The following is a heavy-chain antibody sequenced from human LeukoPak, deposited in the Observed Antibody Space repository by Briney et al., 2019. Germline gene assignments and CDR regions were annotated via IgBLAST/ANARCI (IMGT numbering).Heavy chain of an antibody. Sequence: PSETLSLTCTVSGGSISSSSYYWGWIRQPPGKGLEWIGSIYYSGSTYYNPSLKSRVTISVDTSKNQFSLKLSSVTAADTAVYYCASASGSYYYFDYWGQGTLVAVSS. CDR1: GGSISSSSYY. J-gene: IGHJ4*02. D-gene: IGHD1-26*01. CDR2: IYYSGST. CDR3: ASASGSYYYFDY. V-gene: IGHV4-39*07.